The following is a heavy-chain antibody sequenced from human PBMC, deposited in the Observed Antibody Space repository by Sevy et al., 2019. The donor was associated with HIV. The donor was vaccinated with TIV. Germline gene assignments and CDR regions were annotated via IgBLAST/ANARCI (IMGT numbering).Heavy chain of an antibody. CDR2: IGTGGDT. CDR1: GFTFSYYD. V-gene: IGHV3-13*01. Sequence: QAGGSLRLSCAASGFTFSYYDMHWVRQVTGKGLEWVSAIGTGGDTYYPDSVKGRFTISRENAKNSLYLQMDSLRAGDTGVYYCARGIRLETGFDYWGQGTLVTVSS. J-gene: IGHJ4*02. D-gene: IGHD6-19*01. CDR3: ARGIRLETGFDY.